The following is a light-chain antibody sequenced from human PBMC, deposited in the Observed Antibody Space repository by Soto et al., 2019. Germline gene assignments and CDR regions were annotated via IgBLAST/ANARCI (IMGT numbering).Light chain of an antibody. Sequence: QSVLTQPASVSGSPGHSIAISCTGTSSDVGGYDYVSWYQQHPDKAPKLIVYEVTHRPSGVSSRFSGSKSGNTASLTISGLQAEDEADYYCSSLRSGSTRVFGTGTKVTVL. V-gene: IGLV2-14*01. CDR2: EVT. CDR3: SSLRSGSTRV. CDR1: SSDVGGYDY. J-gene: IGLJ1*01.